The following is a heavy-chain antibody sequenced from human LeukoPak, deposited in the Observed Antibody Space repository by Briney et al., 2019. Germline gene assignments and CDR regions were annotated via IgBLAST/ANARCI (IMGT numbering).Heavy chain of an antibody. CDR3: TRDRYDILTGYSFDY. V-gene: IGHV3-49*04. CDR1: GFTFGDYA. Sequence: GGSLRLSCTASGFTFGDYAMSWVRQAPGKGLEWAGFIRSKAYGGTTEYAASVKGRFTISRDDSKSIAYLQMNSLRTEDTAVYHCTRDRYDILTGYSFDYWGQGTLVTVSS. J-gene: IGHJ4*02. D-gene: IGHD3-9*01. CDR2: IRSKAYGGTT.